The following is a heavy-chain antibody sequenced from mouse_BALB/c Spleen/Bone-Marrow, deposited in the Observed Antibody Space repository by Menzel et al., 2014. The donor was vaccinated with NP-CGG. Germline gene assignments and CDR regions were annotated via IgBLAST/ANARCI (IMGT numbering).Heavy chain of an antibody. CDR1: GYAFTSYN. CDR3: AREGYGKGFAY. V-gene: IGHV1S135*01. D-gene: IGHD2-1*01. Sequence: VQLQQSGPELVKPGASVKVSCKASGYAFTSYNMYWVKQSHGKSLEWFGHIDPFNGGTSYNQKFKGKATLTVDKSASTAYMHRNSLASEDSAVYDCAREGYGKGFAYWGQGTLVTVSA. J-gene: IGHJ3*01. CDR2: IDPFNGGT.